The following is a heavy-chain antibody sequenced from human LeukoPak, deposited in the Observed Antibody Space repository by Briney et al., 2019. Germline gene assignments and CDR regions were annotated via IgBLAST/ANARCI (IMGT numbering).Heavy chain of an antibody. D-gene: IGHD6-19*01. CDR3: ARATSGWPSDF. CDR1: GFTFSSYE. Sequence: PGGSLRLSXVASGFTFSSYEMFWVRQAPGKGLEWVSYISGSTTTTYYADSVKGRFTISRDNAKNSLFLQLNSLRAGDTGIYYCARATSGWPSDFWGQGTLVTVSS. V-gene: IGHV3-48*03. CDR2: ISGSTTTT. J-gene: IGHJ4*02.